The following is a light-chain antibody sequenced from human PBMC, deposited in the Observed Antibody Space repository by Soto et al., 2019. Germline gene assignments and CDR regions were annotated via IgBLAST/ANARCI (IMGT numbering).Light chain of an antibody. V-gene: IGKV3-15*01. CDR1: QSVSNE. CDR2: GAS. J-gene: IGKJ1*01. Sequence: DIAMTQSPAILSVSPGERATLSCRASQSVSNELAWYQQKPGQALMLFIFGASSMATGIPARFSGSWSWTVFTLTICILQSEDFAVYFCQQYSNWPQTFGQGTKVDIK. CDR3: QQYSNWPQT.